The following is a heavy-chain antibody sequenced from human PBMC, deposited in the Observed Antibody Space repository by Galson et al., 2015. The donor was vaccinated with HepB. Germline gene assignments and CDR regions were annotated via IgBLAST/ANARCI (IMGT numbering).Heavy chain of an antibody. V-gene: IGHV1-69*13. D-gene: IGHD3-10*01. J-gene: IGHJ4*02. CDR2: IIPILGTT. CDR1: GGSFRSHA. Sequence: SVKVSCKVSGGSFRSHAVSWVRQAPGQGLEWMGGIIPILGTTNYAQKFQGRVTITADESTSTAYMELSSLRSEDTAVYYCARVGYVDDFGSGSLDYWGQGTLVTVSS. CDR3: ARVGYVDDFGSGSLDY.